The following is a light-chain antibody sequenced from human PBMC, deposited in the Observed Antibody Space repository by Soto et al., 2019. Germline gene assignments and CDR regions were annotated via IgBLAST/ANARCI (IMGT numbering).Light chain of an antibody. Sequence: QSVLTQPPSASGTPGQRVTISCSGSRSNIGSNTVNWYQQLPGTAPKLLIYSNNQRPSGVPDRFSGSKSGTSASLAISGLQSEDEADYYCAAWDDSLKGPVFGGGTKLTVL. CDR1: RSNIGSNT. CDR3: AAWDDSLKGPV. V-gene: IGLV1-44*01. J-gene: IGLJ2*01. CDR2: SNN.